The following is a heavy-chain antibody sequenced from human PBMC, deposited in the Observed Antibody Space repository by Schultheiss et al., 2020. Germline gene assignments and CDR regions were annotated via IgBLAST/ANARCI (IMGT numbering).Heavy chain of an antibody. V-gene: IGHV6-1*01. Sequence: SETLSLTCAISGDSVSSNSAAWNWIRQSPSRGLEWLGRTYYRSKWYNDYAVSVKSRITINPDTSKNQFSLQLNSVTPEDTAVYYCARDKLGYCSSTSCYRPNWFDPWGQGTLVTVSS. CDR2: TYYRSKWYN. CDR3: ARDKLGYCSSTSCYRPNWFDP. D-gene: IGHD2-2*01. J-gene: IGHJ5*02. CDR1: GDSVSSNSAA.